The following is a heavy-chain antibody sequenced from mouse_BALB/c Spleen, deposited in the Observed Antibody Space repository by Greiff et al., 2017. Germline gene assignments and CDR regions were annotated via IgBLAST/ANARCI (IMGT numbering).Heavy chain of an antibody. Sequence: VHVKQSGAELVRPGALVKLSCKASGFNIKDYYMHWVKQRPEQGLEWIGWIDPENGNTIYDPKFQGKASITADTSSNTAYLQLSSLTSEDTAVYYCARNYGSSHWYFDVWGAGTTVTVSS. V-gene: IGHV14-1*02. CDR1: GFNIKDYY. J-gene: IGHJ1*01. CDR2: IDPENGNT. D-gene: IGHD1-1*01. CDR3: ARNYGSSHWYFDV.